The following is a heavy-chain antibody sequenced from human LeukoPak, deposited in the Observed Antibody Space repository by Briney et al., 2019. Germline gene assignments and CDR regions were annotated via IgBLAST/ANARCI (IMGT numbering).Heavy chain of an antibody. J-gene: IGHJ4*02. CDR1: GYTFTSYG. CDR2: ISAYNGNT. V-gene: IGHV1-18*01. Sequence: ASVKVSCKASGYTFTSYGISWVRQAPGQGLEWMGWISAYNGNTNYAQKLQGRVTMTTDTSTSTAYMELRSLRSDDTAVYSCARVYESPIVATVGGYFDYWGQGTLVTVSS. D-gene: IGHD5-12*01. CDR3: ARVYESPIVATVGGYFDY.